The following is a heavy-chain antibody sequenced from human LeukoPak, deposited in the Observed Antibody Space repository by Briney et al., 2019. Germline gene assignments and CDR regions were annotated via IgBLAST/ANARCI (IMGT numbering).Heavy chain of an antibody. CDR2: INHSGST. Sequence: PSETLSLTCAVYGGSFSGYYWSWIRQPPGKGLEWIGEINHSGSTNYNPSLKSRVTISVDTSKNQFSLKLSSVTAADTAVYYCARVVVGGNGIHPDYWGQGTLVTVSS. CDR1: GGSFSGYY. CDR3: ARVVVGGNGIHPDY. V-gene: IGHV4-34*01. D-gene: IGHD4-23*01. J-gene: IGHJ4*02.